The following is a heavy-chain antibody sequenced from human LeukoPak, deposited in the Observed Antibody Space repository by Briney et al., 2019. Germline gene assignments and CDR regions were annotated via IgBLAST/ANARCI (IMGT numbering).Heavy chain of an antibody. D-gene: IGHD3-3*01. CDR3: ARDSRGGYYTTPFDY. Sequence: GASVKVSCKASGGTFSSYAISWVRQAPGQGLEWMGGIIPIFGTANYAQKFQGRVTITADESTSTAYMELSSLRSEDTAVYYCARDSRGGYYTTPFDYWGQGTLVTVSS. CDR1: GGTFSSYA. V-gene: IGHV1-69*13. CDR2: IIPIFGTA. J-gene: IGHJ4*02.